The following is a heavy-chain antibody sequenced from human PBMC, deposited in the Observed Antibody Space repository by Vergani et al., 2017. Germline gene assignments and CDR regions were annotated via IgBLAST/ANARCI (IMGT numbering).Heavy chain of an antibody. CDR2: IIPIFGTA. CDR1: GGTFSSYA. J-gene: IGHJ6*03. D-gene: IGHD3-3*01. CDR3: ASGGITICGVVTSYVYYMDV. V-gene: IGHV1-69*01. Sequence: QVQLVQSGAEVKKPGSSVKVSCKASGGTFSSYAISWVRQAPGQGLEWMGGIIPIFGTANYAQKFQGRVTITADESTSTAYMELSSLRSEDTAVYYCASGGITICGVVTSYVYYMDVWGKGTTVTVSS.